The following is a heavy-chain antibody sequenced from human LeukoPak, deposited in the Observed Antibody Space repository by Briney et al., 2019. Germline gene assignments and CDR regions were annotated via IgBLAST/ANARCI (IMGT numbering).Heavy chain of an antibody. Sequence: PGGSLRLSCAASEFTFSRYGMHWVRQAPGKGLEWVSAISGSGGSTYYADSVKGRFTISRDNSKNTLYLQMNSLRAEDTAVYYCARTRYSYGYPYYFDYWGQGTLVTVSS. V-gene: IGHV3-23*01. J-gene: IGHJ4*02. CDR1: EFTFSRYG. CDR2: ISGSGGST. CDR3: ARTRYSYGYPYYFDY. D-gene: IGHD5-18*01.